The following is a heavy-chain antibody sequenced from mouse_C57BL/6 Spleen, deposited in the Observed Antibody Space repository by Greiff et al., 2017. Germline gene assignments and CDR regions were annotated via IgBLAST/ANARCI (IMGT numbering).Heavy chain of an antibody. CDR2: IDPSDSYT. CDR3: ARTSLGEVSSVAY. V-gene: IGHV1-59*01. D-gene: IGHD1-3*01. J-gene: IGHJ3*01. CDR1: GYTFTSYW. Sequence: VQLQQPGAELVRPGTSVKLSCKASGYTFTSYWMHWVQQRPGQGLEWIGVIDPSDSYTNYNQQFKGKATLTVDTSSSPAYMQLSSLTSEDSAVYYCARTSLGEVSSVAYWGQGTLVTVSA.